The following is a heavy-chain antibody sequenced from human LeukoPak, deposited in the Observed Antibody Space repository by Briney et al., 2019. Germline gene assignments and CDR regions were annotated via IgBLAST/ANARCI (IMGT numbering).Heavy chain of an antibody. CDR2: MNPNSGNT. CDR1: GYTFTSYG. CDR3: ALRKGKRELPHY. D-gene: IGHD1-26*01. Sequence: AASVKVSCKASGYTFTSYGISWVRQATGQGLEWMGWMNPNSGNTGYAQKFQGRVTMTRNTSISTAYMELSSLRSEDTAVYYCALRKGKRELPHYWGQGTLVTVSS. V-gene: IGHV1-8*02. J-gene: IGHJ4*02.